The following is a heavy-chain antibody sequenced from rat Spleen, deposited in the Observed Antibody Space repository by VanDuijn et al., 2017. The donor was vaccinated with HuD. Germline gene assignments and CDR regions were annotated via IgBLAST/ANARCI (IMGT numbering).Heavy chain of an antibody. Sequence: EVQLVESGGGLVQPGRSLKLSCTASGFTFSDYNMAWVRQAPKKGLEWVATIIYDGSRTYYRDSVKGRFTISRDNAKSTLYLQMDSLRAEDTATYYCATLRWGDYWGQGVMVTVSS. J-gene: IGHJ2*01. CDR3: ATLRWGDY. V-gene: IGHV5S10*01. CDR2: IIYDGSRT. CDR1: GFTFSDYN. D-gene: IGHD5-1*01.